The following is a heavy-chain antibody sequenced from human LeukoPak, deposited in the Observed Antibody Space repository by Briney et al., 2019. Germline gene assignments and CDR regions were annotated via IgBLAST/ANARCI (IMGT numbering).Heavy chain of an antibody. D-gene: IGHD2-15*01. CDR3: VRGGWRIIETGGDS. J-gene: IGHJ4*02. Sequence: GGSLRLSCAASGFTFSSYWMHWFRHAPGQGLVRVSRISIDDNFTTYADSVKGRFTISRDNADNSLYLQMKSLRVEDTAMYYCVRGGWRIIETGGDSWGQGTLVTVSS. V-gene: IGHV3-74*01. CDR1: GFTFSSYW. CDR2: ISIDDNFT.